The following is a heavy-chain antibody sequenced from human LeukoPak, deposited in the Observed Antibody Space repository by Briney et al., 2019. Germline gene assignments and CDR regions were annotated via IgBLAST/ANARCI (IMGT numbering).Heavy chain of an antibody. CDR1: GFTVSTNY. Sequence: GGSLRLSCAASGFTVSTNYMSWVRQAPGKGLEWVSVIYRAGTTYYADSVKGRFTISRDNSKNTLYLQMNSLRADDTAVYYCARVTDGDYPDYWDQGTLVIVSS. CDR3: ARVTDGDYPDY. J-gene: IGHJ4*02. D-gene: IGHD4-17*01. CDR2: IYRAGTT. V-gene: IGHV3-66*01.